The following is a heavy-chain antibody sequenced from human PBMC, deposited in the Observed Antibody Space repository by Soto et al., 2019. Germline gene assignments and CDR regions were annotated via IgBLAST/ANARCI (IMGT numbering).Heavy chain of an antibody. CDR2: ISWDGGST. V-gene: IGHV3-43*01. J-gene: IGHJ3*02. CDR3: AKDITVAGTVSDAFDI. Sequence: GGSLRLFCAASGFTFDDYTMHWVRQAPGKGLEWVSLISWDGGSTYYADSLKGRFTISRDNSKNSLYLQMNSLRTEDTALYYCAKDITVAGTVSDAFDIWGQGTMVTVSS. CDR1: GFTFDDYT. D-gene: IGHD6-19*01.